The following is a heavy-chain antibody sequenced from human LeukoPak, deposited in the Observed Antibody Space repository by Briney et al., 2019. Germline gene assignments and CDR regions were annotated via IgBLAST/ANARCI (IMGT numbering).Heavy chain of an antibody. CDR3: ATGYCIAGICYSNIDF. V-gene: IGHV3-23*01. Sequence: PGGSLRLSCAASGVTFSKYAMNWVRQAPGKGLEWVSSISGSGGSTYYADSVKGRFTISRDNSKNTLYLQMNSLRAEDTAVYYCATGYCIAGICYSNIDFWGQGTLATVSS. J-gene: IGHJ4*02. D-gene: IGHD2-15*01. CDR1: GVTFSKYA. CDR2: ISGSGGST.